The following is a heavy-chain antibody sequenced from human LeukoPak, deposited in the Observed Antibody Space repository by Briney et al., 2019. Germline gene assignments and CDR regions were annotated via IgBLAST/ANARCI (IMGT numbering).Heavy chain of an antibody. D-gene: IGHD1-14*01. J-gene: IGHJ4*02. CDR1: GVTFSRYG. Sequence: GGSLRLSCTAPGVTFSRYGMSWVRQAPGKGLEWLSAINDGGDTTFYADSVRGRFTIARDNSKNTLYLQMNSLRAGDTALYYCANNRDYFDYWGRGILVTVSS. CDR2: INDGGDTT. V-gene: IGHV3-23*01. CDR3: ANNRDYFDY.